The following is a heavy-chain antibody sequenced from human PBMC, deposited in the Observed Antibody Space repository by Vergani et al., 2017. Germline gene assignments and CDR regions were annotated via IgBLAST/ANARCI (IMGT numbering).Heavy chain of an antibody. J-gene: IGHJ3*02. V-gene: IGHV1-69*01. D-gene: IGHD2-15*01. CDR2: IIPIFGTA. CDR1: GGTFSSYA. CDR3: ARAVSDCSGGSCGNAFDI. Sequence: QVQLVQSGAEVKKPGSSVKVSCKASGGTFSSYAISWVRQAPGQGLEWMGGIIPIFGTANYAQKFQGRVTITADESTSTAYMELSSLRSEDTAVYYCARAVSDCSGGSCGNAFDIWGQGTMVTVSS.